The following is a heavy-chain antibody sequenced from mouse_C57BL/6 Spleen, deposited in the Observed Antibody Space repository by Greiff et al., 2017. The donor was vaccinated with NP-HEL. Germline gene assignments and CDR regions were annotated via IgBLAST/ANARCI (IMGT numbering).Heavy chain of an antibody. J-gene: IGHJ3*01. CDR3: ARDYLD. Sequence: EVQLVESGPGLVKPSQSLSLTCSVTGYSITSGYYWNWIRQFPGNKLEWMGYISYDGSNNYNPSLKNRISITRDTSKNQFFLKLNSVTTEDTATYYCARDYLDWGQGTLVTVSA. CDR2: ISYDGSN. D-gene: IGHD2-1*01. CDR1: GYSITSGYY. V-gene: IGHV3-6*01.